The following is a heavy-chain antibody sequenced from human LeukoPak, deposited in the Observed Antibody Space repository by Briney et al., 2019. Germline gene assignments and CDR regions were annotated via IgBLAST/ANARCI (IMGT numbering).Heavy chain of an antibody. CDR3: TRQNYYDSSGSY. D-gene: IGHD3-22*01. J-gene: IGHJ4*02. CDR2: IRSKANSYAT. Sequence: PGGSLRLSCAASGFTFSDSAMHWVRQASGKGLEWVGRIRSKANSYATAYAASVKGRFTISRDDSKNTAYLQMNSLKTEDTAVYYCTRQNYYDSSGSYWGQGTLVTVSS. V-gene: IGHV3-73*01. CDR1: GFTFSDSA.